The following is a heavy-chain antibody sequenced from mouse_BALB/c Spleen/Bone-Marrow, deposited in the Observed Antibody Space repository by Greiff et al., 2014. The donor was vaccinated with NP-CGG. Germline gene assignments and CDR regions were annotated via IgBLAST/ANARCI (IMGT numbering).Heavy chain of an antibody. CDR1: GYTFSSYW. Sequence: QVQLQQSGAELMKPGASEKISCKATGYTFSSYWIEWVKQRPGHGLEWIGEILPGSGSTNYNEKFKGKATFTADTSSNTAYMQLSSLTSEDSAVYYCARSDGYYYAMDYWGQGTSVTVSS. V-gene: IGHV1-9*01. J-gene: IGHJ4*01. D-gene: IGHD2-3*01. CDR2: ILPGSGST. CDR3: ARSDGYYYAMDY.